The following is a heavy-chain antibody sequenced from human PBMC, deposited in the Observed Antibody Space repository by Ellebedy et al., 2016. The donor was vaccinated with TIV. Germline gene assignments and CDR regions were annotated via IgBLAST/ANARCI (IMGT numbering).Heavy chain of an antibody. CDR2: INQDGSDK. CDR1: RFSFSSYW. Sequence: GESLKISCAASRFSFSSYWMSWVRQPPGKGLEWVANINQDGSDKYYVDSVKGRFTISRDNAKNSLFLQMSSLTAEDTAMYYCARDMAWGNERVNDALDVWGLGTMVTVSA. J-gene: IGHJ3*01. D-gene: IGHD7-27*01. CDR3: ARDMAWGNERVNDALDV. V-gene: IGHV3-7*01.